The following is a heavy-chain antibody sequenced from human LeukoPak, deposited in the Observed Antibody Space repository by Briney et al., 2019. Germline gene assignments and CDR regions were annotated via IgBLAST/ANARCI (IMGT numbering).Heavy chain of an antibody. D-gene: IGHD6-6*01. CDR2: INPSGGST. V-gene: IGHV1-46*01. J-gene: IGHJ3*02. Sequence: ASVKVSCKASGYTFTSYYMHWVRQTPGRGLEWMGIINPSGGSTSYAQKFQGRVTITRNTSISTAYMELSSLRSEDTAVYYCARARSIAARRGYAFDIWGQGTMVTVSS. CDR3: ARARSIAARRGYAFDI. CDR1: GYTFTSYY.